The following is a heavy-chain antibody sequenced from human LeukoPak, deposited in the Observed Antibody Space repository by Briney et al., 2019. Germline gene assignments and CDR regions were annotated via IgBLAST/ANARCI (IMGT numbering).Heavy chain of an antibody. J-gene: IGHJ4*02. CDR3: AKPSYGDYVDYFDY. D-gene: IGHD4-17*01. CDR2: IRYDGSNK. Sequence: GGSLRLSCAASGFTFSSYGMHWVRQAPGKGLEWVAFIRYDGSNKYYADSVKGRFTISRDNSKNTLYLQMNSLRAEDTAVYYCAKPSYGDYVDYFDYWGQGTLVTVSS. CDR1: GFTFSSYG. V-gene: IGHV3-30*02.